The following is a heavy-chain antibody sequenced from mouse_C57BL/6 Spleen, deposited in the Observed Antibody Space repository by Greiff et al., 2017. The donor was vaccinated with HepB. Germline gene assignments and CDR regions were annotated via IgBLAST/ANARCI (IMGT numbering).Heavy chain of an antibody. CDR2: ISGGGGNT. CDR1: GFTFSSYT. Sequence: EVKLMESGGGLVKPGGSLKLSCAASGFTFSSYTMSWVRQTPEKRLEWVATISGGGGNTYYPDSVKGRFTISRDNAKNTLYLQMSSLRSEDTALYYCARPYYDYDLFAYWGQRTLVTVSA. J-gene: IGHJ3*01. CDR3: ARPYYDYDLFAY. D-gene: IGHD2-4*01. V-gene: IGHV5-9*01.